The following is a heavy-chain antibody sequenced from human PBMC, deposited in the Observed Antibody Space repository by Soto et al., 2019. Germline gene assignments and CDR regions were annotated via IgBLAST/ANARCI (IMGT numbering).Heavy chain of an antibody. J-gene: IGHJ3*02. CDR3: ARTTLGFDAFDI. D-gene: IGHD7-27*01. CDR2: INYSGRT. V-gene: IGHV4-59*02. CDR1: GGSVSSYY. Sequence: QVQLQESGPRLVKPSETLSLTCAVSGGSVSSYYWSWIRQPPGKGLEWIGYINYSGRTNYNPSLKSRVTISVDTSKSQFSLRLRSVTAADTAVYYCARTTLGFDAFDIWGQGTMVTVSS.